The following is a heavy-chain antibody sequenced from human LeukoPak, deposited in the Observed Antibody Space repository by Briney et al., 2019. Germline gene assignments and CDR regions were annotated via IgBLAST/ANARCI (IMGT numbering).Heavy chain of an antibody. D-gene: IGHD4-17*01. CDR2: ISVGGETT. Sequence: GGSLRLSCAASGFTFNNYAMNWVRQAPGKGLEWVSSISVGGETTYYADSAKGRFTISRDNSQNPLYLQMNSLRAEDTAVYYCARDYADYVGYFFFDYWGQGTLVTVSS. CDR1: GFTFNNYA. V-gene: IGHV3-23*01. J-gene: IGHJ4*02. CDR3: ARDYADYVGYFFFDY.